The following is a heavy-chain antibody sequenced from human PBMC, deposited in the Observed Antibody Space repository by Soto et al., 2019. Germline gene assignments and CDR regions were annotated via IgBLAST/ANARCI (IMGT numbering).Heavy chain of an antibody. D-gene: IGHD1-26*01. J-gene: IGHJ6*02. CDR2: ISGTSDAA. CDR1: GFPFSTSA. Sequence: EVQLLESGGGLVQPGGSLRLSCAASGFPFSTSAMNWVRQAPGKGLEWVSIISGTSDAAYYAESVKGRFTSCRDNYKNTLYLQMNSLRAEDTAVYYCGKYSGSYPFYNGMNVWGQGTTVTVSS. V-gene: IGHV3-23*01. CDR3: GKYSGSYPFYNGMNV.